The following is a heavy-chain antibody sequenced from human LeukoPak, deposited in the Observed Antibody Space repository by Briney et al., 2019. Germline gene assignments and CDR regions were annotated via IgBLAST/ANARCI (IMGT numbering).Heavy chain of an antibody. J-gene: IGHJ4*02. CDR2: ISAYNGNT. D-gene: IGHD2-2*01. V-gene: IGHV1-18*01. CDR3: ARTIVVVPAADY. Sequence: ASVKVSCKASGYTFTSYGISWVRQAPGQGLEWMGGISAYNGNTNYAQKLQGRVTMTTDTSTSTAYMELRSLRSDDTAVYYCARTIVVVPAADYWGQGPLVTVTS. CDR1: GYTFTSYG.